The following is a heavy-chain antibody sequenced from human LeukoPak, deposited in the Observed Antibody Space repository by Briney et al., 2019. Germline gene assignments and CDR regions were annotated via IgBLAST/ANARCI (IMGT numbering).Heavy chain of an antibody. Sequence: PSETLSLTCAVSGGSISSSNWWSWVRQPPGKGLEWIGEIYHSGSTNYNPSLKSRVTISVDKSKNQFSLKLSSVTAADTAVYYCARDTVQLERREGAFDIWGQGTMVTVSS. CDR3: ARDTVQLERREGAFDI. J-gene: IGHJ3*02. CDR2: IYHSGST. CDR1: GGSISSSNW. V-gene: IGHV4-4*02. D-gene: IGHD1-1*01.